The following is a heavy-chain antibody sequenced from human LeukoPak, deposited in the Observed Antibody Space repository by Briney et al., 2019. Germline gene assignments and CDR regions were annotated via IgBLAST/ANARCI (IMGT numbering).Heavy chain of an antibody. Sequence: GGSLRLSCAASGFTFSSYEMNWVRQAPGKGLEWVSYISSSSSTIYYADSVKGRFTISRDNAKNSLYLQMNSLRAEDTAVYYCAREVVVRGCDYWGQGTLVTVSS. V-gene: IGHV3-48*01. CDR3: AREVVVRGCDY. CDR2: ISSSSSTI. J-gene: IGHJ4*02. D-gene: IGHD3-10*01. CDR1: GFTFSSYE.